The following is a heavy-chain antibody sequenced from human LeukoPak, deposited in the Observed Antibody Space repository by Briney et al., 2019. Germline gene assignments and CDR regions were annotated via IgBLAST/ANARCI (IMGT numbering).Heavy chain of an antibody. V-gene: IGHV3-7*04. CDR2: IKQDGSAK. J-gene: IGHJ4*02. CDR3: ARESGRFGS. CDR1: GFTLSAHW. D-gene: IGHD1-26*01. Sequence: GESLRLSCTASGFTLSAHWMTWVRQAPGKGLEWVANIKQDGSAKHYVDSVKGRFAVSRDNAKNSVFLQMNSLRAEDTAVYYCARESGRFGSWGQGALVTVSS.